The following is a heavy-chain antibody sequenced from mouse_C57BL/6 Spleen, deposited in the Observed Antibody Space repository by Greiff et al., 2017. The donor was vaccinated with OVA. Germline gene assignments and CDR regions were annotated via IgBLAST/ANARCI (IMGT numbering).Heavy chain of an antibody. CDR2: ISSGGDYI. Sequence: EVHLVESGAGLVKPGGSLKLSCAASGFTFSSYAMSWVRQTPEKRLEWVAYISSGGDYIYYADTVKGRFTISRDNARNTLYLQMSRLKSEDTAMYYCTREGYYYGSSYLYAMDYWGQGTSVTVSS. V-gene: IGHV5-9-1*02. CDR3: TREGYYYGSSYLYAMDY. CDR1: GFTFSSYA. J-gene: IGHJ4*01. D-gene: IGHD1-1*01.